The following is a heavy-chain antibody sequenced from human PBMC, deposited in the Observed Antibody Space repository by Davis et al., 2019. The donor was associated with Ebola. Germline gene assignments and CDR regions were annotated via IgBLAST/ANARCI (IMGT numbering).Heavy chain of an antibody. J-gene: IGHJ4*02. CDR3: AKGGRSVGLVEGVTHGDY. CDR1: GFTFSSYA. CDR2: IICHVCST. D-gene: IGHD3/OR15-3a*01. V-gene: IGHV3-23*01. Sequence: GESLKISCAASGFTFSSYAMSWVRQAPGQGLEWVSRIICHVCSTFYSHSVKGRFTISRDNSKNTLYLQMDSLRDEDKALYYCAKGGRSVGLVEGVTHGDYWGQGILVTVSS.